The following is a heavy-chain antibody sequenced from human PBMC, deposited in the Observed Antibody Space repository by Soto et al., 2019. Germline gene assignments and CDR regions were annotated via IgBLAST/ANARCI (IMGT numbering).Heavy chain of an antibody. V-gene: IGHV4-59*01. J-gene: IGHJ4*02. Sequence: SETLSLTCSVSGASISSYYYTWIRQTPGKGLEWIGYIYYGGSTNYNPSFKSRVIISVDTSKNQFSLRLSSVTAADTAVYYCARGGSSRPIDYWGQGTLVTVSS. CDR3: ARGGSSRPIDY. CDR1: GASISSYY. CDR2: IYYGGST. D-gene: IGHD6-13*01.